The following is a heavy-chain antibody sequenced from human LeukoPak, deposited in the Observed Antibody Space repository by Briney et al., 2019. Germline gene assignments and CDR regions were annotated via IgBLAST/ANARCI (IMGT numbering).Heavy chain of an antibody. J-gene: IGHJ2*01. V-gene: IGHV3-23*01. CDR2: IGGRDDRT. Sequence: PGGSLRLSCAASGFTFTGHTMTWLRQAPGKGLEWVSIIGGRDDRTYYADSVKGRFTISRDNSKSSLYLQMNSLRAEDTAVYYCAKDPHPHYDIWSGYKWGRGPVVSVSS. D-gene: IGHD3-3*01. CDR1: GFTFTGHT. CDR3: AKDPHPHYDIWSGYK.